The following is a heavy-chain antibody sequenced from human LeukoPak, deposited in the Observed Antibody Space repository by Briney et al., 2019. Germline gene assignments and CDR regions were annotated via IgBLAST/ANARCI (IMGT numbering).Heavy chain of an antibody. D-gene: IGHD5-18*01. V-gene: IGHV3-7*04. CDR2: IKQDGSER. Sequence: GGSLRLSCAASGFTFSGYWMNWVRQAPGKGLEWVANIKQDGSERYYVDSVKGRFTISRDNAKNSLYLQMNSLRAEDTAVYYCARESTGSGYSYGLHWGQGTLVTVSS. CDR1: GFTFSGYW. CDR3: ARESTGSGYSYGLH. J-gene: IGHJ4*02.